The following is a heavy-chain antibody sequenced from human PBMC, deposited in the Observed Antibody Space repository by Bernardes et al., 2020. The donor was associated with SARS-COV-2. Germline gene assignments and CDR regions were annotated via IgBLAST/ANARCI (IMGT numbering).Heavy chain of an antibody. Sequence: SETLSLTCAVSAGSISRGSYYWTWIRQPAGEGLQYIGRVYTSGTTNYNPALSGRVTISLDTSKNEFSLSLKSVTAADSAVYYCARGSITMVRGVISGHNWFDPWGQGILVTVSS. CDR1: AGSISRGSYY. CDR3: ARGSITMVRGVISGHNWFDP. CDR2: VYTSGTT. D-gene: IGHD3-10*01. V-gene: IGHV4-61*02. J-gene: IGHJ5*02.